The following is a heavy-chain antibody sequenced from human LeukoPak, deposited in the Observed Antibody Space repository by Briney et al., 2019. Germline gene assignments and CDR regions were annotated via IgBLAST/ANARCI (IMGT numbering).Heavy chain of an antibody. CDR1: GDSLNTYY. V-gene: IGHV4-59*01. CDR3: ARVVRGVVTSNWFDP. Sequence: SETLSLTCTVSGDSLNTYYWTWIRQTPGKELEWIGFVASSGTSNYNPSLKSRVVISIDTSKNQFSLALTSVTPADTAVYYCARVVRGVVTSNWFDPWGQRTLVSVSS. CDR2: VASSGTS. J-gene: IGHJ5*02. D-gene: IGHD2-21*02.